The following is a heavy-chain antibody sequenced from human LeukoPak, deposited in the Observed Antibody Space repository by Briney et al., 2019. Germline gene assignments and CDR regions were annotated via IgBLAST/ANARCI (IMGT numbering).Heavy chain of an antibody. V-gene: IGHV3-33*08. D-gene: IGHD5-24*01. Sequence: GGSLRLSCAASGFTVSSNYMGWVRQAPGKGLEWVAVIWYDGSHRYYPDSVKGRFTISRDNSKNTLFLQMDSLRVDDTAVYYCVRDNAAADGALDYWGQGSLVTVSS. CDR2: IWYDGSHR. CDR3: VRDNAAADGALDY. CDR1: GFTVSSNY. J-gene: IGHJ4*02.